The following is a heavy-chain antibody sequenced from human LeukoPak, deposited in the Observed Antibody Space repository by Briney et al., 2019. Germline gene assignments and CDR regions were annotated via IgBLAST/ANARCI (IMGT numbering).Heavy chain of an antibody. Sequence: ASVKVSCKASGYTFTSYGISWVRQAPGQGLEWMGWISAYNGNTNYAQKLQGRVTMTTDTSTSTAYMELRSLRSDDTAVYYCATLEVGATPFDYWGQGTLVTVSS. V-gene: IGHV1-18*01. CDR1: GYTFTSYG. CDR3: ATLEVGATPFDY. J-gene: IGHJ4*02. D-gene: IGHD1-26*01. CDR2: ISAYNGNT.